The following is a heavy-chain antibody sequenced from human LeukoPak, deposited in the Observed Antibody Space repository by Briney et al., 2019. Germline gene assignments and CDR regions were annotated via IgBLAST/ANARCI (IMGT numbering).Heavy chain of an antibody. CDR3: ARDRTGLYNWFDP. CDR1: GGSISSGSYY. J-gene: IGHJ5*02. D-gene: IGHD1-14*01. CDR2: IYTSGST. V-gene: IGHV4-61*02. Sequence: SETLSLTCTVSGGSISSGSYYWSWIRQPAGKGLEWIGRIYTSGSTNYNPSLKSRVTISVDTSKNQFSLKLSSVTAADTAVYYCARDRTGLYNWFDPWGQGTLVTVSS.